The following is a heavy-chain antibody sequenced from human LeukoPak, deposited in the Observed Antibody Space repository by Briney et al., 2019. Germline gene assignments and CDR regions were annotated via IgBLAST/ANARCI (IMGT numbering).Heavy chain of an antibody. D-gene: IGHD3-10*01. CDR2: MNPNSGNT. CDR1: GYTFTSYD. J-gene: IGHJ2*01. CDR3: ARITMVRGVPDL. V-gene: IGHV1-8*01. Sequence: AASVKVSCKASGYTFTSYDINWVRQATGQGLEWMGWMNPNSGNTGYAQKFQGRVTMTRNTSISTAYMELSSLRSEDTAVYYCARITMVRGVPDLWGRGTLVTVSS.